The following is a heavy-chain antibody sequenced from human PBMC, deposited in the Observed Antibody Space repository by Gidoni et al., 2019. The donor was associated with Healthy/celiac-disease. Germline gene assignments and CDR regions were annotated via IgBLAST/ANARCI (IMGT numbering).Heavy chain of an antibody. CDR3: ASGPLQYSSSFAPPTDY. CDR1: VGSISSGGYY. Sequence: QVQLQESGPGLVKPSQTLSLTCTFSVGSISSGGYYWSWIRQHPGKVLEWIGYIYYSGSTYYNPSLKSRVTISVDTSKNQCSLKLSSVTAADTAVYYCASGPLQYSSSFAPPTDYWGQGTLVTVSS. CDR2: IYYSGST. J-gene: IGHJ4*02. V-gene: IGHV4-31*03. D-gene: IGHD6-13*01.